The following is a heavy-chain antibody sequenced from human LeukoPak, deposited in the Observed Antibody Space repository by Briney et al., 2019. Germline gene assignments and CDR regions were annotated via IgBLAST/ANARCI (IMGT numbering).Heavy chain of an antibody. V-gene: IGHV1-8*01. Sequence: VASVKVSCKASGYTFTSYDINWVRQATGQGLEGMGWMNPNSGNTGYAQKFQGRVTMTRNTSISTAYMELSSLRSEDTAVYYCATSDSGSYFSYYYGMDVWGQGTTVTVSS. D-gene: IGHD1-26*01. CDR1: GYTFTSYD. CDR2: MNPNSGNT. J-gene: IGHJ6*02. CDR3: ATSDSGSYFSYYYGMDV.